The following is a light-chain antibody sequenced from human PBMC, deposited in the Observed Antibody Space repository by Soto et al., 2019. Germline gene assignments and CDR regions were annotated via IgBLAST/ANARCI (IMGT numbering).Light chain of an antibody. CDR3: SSYTSSSTPYVV. V-gene: IGLV2-11*01. J-gene: IGLJ2*01. CDR1: NSDVGGYNY. CDR2: GVS. Sequence: QAALTQPRSVSGSPGQSVTISCTGTNSDVGGYNYVSWYQQYPGKAPKLMISGVSERPSGVPDRFSGSKSGNTASLTISGLQAEDEADYYCSSYTSSSTPYVVFGGGTKLTVL.